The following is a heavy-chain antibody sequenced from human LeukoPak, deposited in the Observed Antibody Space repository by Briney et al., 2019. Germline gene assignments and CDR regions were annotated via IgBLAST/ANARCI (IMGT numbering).Heavy chain of an antibody. CDR3: AKDLEVHSSGWYSDY. D-gene: IGHD6-19*01. Sequence: GGSLRLSCAASGFTFSSYAMSWVRQAPGKGLEWVSATSGSGGSTYYADSVKGRFTISRDNSKNTLYLQMNSLRAEDTAVYYCAKDLEVHSSGWYSDYWGQGTLVTVSS. V-gene: IGHV3-23*01. CDR1: GFTFSSYA. J-gene: IGHJ4*02. CDR2: TSGSGGST.